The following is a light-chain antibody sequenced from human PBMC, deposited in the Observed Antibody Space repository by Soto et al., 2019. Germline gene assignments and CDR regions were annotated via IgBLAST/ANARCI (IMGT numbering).Light chain of an antibody. CDR3: GSYTTSSNYV. CDR2: DVT. V-gene: IGLV2-14*01. Sequence: QSALTRPASVSGSPGQSITISCTGSGSDIDAYNYVSWYQQHPGKAPKLMIYDVTNRPSGVSNRFSGSKSGNTASLTISGLQAEDEADYYCGSYTTSSNYVFGTGTKVTVL. CDR1: GSDIDAYNY. J-gene: IGLJ1*01.